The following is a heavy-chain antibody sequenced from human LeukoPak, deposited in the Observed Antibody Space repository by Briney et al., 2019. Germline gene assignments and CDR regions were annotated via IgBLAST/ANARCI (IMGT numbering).Heavy chain of an antibody. V-gene: IGHV3-13*05. Sequence: GGSLRLSCAASGFTFSNYDMHWVRQVTGKGLEWVSAIGTAGDPYYPGSVKGRFTISRENAKNSLYLQMNSLRAEDTAVYYCARGRGNSSSWYFDYWGQGTLVTVSS. CDR3: ARGRGNSSSWYFDY. CDR1: GFTFSNYD. J-gene: IGHJ4*02. D-gene: IGHD6-13*01. CDR2: IGTAGDP.